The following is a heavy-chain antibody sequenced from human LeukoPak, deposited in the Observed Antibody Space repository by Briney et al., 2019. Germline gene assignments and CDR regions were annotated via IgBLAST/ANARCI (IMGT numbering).Heavy chain of an antibody. CDR1: GLTVSIYW. CDR2: IKQVESEK. J-gene: IGHJ4*02. V-gene: IGHV3-7*01. CDR3: ARDKIEGPTKLDY. D-gene: IGHD1-1*01. Sequence: LRPSCAASGLTVSIYWVSWASQAPGKGREWVANIKQVESEKYYVDSVKGRFTISRDNAKNSLYLQMNSLRAEDTAVYYCARDKIEGPTKLDYWGQGILVTVSS.